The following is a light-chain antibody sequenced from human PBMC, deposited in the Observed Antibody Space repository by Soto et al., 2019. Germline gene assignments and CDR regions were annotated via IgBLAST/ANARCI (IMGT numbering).Light chain of an antibody. CDR3: SSYTSSSTYV. CDR1: SRDVGGYNY. CDR2: EVS. V-gene: IGLV2-14*01. J-gene: IGLJ1*01. Sequence: QSFLTQPASVCGSPGQSIAISCTGTSRDVGGYNYVSWYQQHPGKAPKLMIYEVSNRPSGVSNRFSGSKSGNTASLTISGLQAEDEADYYCSSYTSSSTYVYGTGTKVNV.